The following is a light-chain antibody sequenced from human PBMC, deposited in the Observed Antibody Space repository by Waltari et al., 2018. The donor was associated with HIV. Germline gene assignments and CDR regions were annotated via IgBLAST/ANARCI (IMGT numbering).Light chain of an antibody. CDR3: QHYDNWSRT. CDR1: EDVGII. CDR2: GAS. Sequence: VVTQAPAALSVVPGQGGNLSCPTSEDVGIIVAWYQQKLGQCPRLLIYGASARATGVPGRFAGSGSGTKFNLTIASLQPDDSAVYYCQHYDNWSRTFGPGTTVEIK. V-gene: IGKV3-15*01. J-gene: IGKJ1*01.